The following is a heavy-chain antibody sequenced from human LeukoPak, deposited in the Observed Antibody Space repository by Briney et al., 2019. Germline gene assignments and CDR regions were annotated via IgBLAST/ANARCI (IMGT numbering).Heavy chain of an antibody. CDR3: ARDHGVAVAGTYYYGMDV. D-gene: IGHD6-19*01. CDR2: MNPNSGNT. Sequence: ASVKVSCKASGYTFTSYDINWVRQATGQGLEWMGWMNPNSGNTGYAQKFQGRVTMTRNTSISTAYMELSSLRSEDAAVYYCARDHGVAVAGTYYYGMDVWGQGTTVTVSS. J-gene: IGHJ6*02. CDR1: GYTFTSYD. V-gene: IGHV1-8*01.